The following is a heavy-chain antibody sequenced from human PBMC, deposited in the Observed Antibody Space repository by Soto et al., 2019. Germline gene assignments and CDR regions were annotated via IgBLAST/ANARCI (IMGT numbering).Heavy chain of an antibody. Sequence: QVQLQQWGAGLLKPSETLSLTCAVYGGSFSGYYWSWIRQPPGKGLEWIGEINHSGSTNYNPSLKSRVTISVDTTKNQSSLKLSSVTAADTAVYYCAFHGYSSGWYYFDYWGQGTLVTVSS. V-gene: IGHV4-34*01. CDR2: INHSGST. D-gene: IGHD6-19*01. CDR1: GGSFSGYY. CDR3: AFHGYSSGWYYFDY. J-gene: IGHJ4*02.